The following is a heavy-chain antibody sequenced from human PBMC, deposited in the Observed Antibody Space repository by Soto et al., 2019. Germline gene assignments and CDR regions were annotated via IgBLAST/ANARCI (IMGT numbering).Heavy chain of an antibody. V-gene: IGHV4-59*08. Sequence: QVQLQESGPGLVKPSETLSLTCTVSGGSISTYYWSWIRQPPGKGLEWIGYIYYGGSANYNPSLMSRVTISVDTAKKQFSLRLYSVTAADTAVYYCARGGHCTNGVCSALDYWGQGTLVTVSS. CDR2: IYYGGSA. CDR1: GGSISTYY. D-gene: IGHD2-8*01. CDR3: ARGGHCTNGVCSALDY. J-gene: IGHJ4*02.